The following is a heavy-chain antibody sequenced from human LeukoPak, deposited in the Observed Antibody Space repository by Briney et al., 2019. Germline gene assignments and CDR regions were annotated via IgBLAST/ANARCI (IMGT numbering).Heavy chain of an antibody. Sequence: GGSLRLSCAASGFTFSDYYMSWVRQAPGKGLEWVSSISSSSSYIYYADSVKGRFTISRDNAKNSLYLQMNTLRADDSAVYYCARDSYGGCFDYWGQGTLVTVSS. D-gene: IGHD4-23*01. J-gene: IGHJ4*02. CDR2: ISSSSSYI. CDR3: ARDSYGGCFDY. V-gene: IGHV3-21*01. CDR1: GFTFSDYY.